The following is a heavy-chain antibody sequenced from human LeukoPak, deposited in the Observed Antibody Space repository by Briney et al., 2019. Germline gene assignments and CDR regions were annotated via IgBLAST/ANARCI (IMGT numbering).Heavy chain of an antibody. V-gene: IGHV1-2*06. CDR1: GYTFIADY. J-gene: IGHJ4*03. CDR2: INPNSGAT. CDR3: ARGVLRGSGSFDY. D-gene: IGHD6-19*01. Sequence: GASVKVSCKASGYTFIADYIHCMRQAPGQGLEWMGRINPNSGATNYAQKFQGRITMTRDTSINTAYMELYSLNSDDTAVYFCARGVLRGSGSFDYWGQGSLVTASS.